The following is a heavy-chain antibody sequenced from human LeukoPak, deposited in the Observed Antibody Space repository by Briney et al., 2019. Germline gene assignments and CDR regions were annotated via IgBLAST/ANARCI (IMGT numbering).Heavy chain of an antibody. CDR3: AKNFPGRPFDY. J-gene: IGHJ4*02. Sequence: GGSRRPSGPASGSTFSSYAMSWVRQAPGKGLGWVSTFGTGGDDTYYADSVKGRFIISRDNSKNTLYLQINSLRAEDTAIYYCAKNFPGRPFDYWGQGALVTVSS. CDR1: GSTFSSYA. CDR2: FGTGGDDT. V-gene: IGHV3-23*01. D-gene: IGHD1-14*01.